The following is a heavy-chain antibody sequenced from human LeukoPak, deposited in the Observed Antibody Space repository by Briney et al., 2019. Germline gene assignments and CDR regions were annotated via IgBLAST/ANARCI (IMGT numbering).Heavy chain of an antibody. Sequence: GGSLRLSCAASGFTFSSYSMNWVRQAPGKGLEWVSSISSSSRYIYYADSVKGRFTISRDNAKNSLYLQMNSLRAEDTAVYYCARVQSGDYLAYWGQGTLVTVSS. CDR3: ARVQSGDYLAY. CDR2: ISSSSRYI. V-gene: IGHV3-21*01. CDR1: GFTFSSYS. D-gene: IGHD2-21*02. J-gene: IGHJ4*02.